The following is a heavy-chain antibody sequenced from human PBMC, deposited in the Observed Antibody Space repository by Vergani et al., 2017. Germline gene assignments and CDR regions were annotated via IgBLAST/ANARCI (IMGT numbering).Heavy chain of an antibody. Sequence: VQLVQSGAEVKKPGSSVKVSCKASGGTFSSYAISWVRQAPGQGLEWMGGIIPIFGTANYAQKSQGRVTITADKYTSTAYMELSSLRSEDTAVYYCAREAYCSGVSCYSRYILAYWSQGSLVTVSS. J-gene: IGHJ4*02. V-gene: IGHV1-69*06. CDR3: AREAYCSGVSCYSRYILAY. CDR2: IIPIFGTA. CDR1: GGTFSSYA. D-gene: IGHD2-15*01.